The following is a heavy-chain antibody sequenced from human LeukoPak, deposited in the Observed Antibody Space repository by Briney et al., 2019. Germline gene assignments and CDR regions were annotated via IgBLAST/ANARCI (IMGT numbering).Heavy chain of an antibody. V-gene: IGHV3-30-3*01. CDR1: GFTFSSYA. Sequence: GRSLRLSCAASGFTFSSYAMHWVRQAPGKGLEWVAVISYDGSNKYYADSVKGRFTISRDNSKKTLYLQMNSLRAEDTAVYYCAREAYSSSYPDIWGQGTKVTVSS. D-gene: IGHD6-6*01. CDR3: AREAYSSSYPDI. J-gene: IGHJ3*02. CDR2: ISYDGSNK.